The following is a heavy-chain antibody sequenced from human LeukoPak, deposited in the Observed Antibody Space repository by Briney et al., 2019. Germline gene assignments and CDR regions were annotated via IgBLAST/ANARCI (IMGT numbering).Heavy chain of an antibody. CDR3: AREDWLQPPRLNWHFDL. CDR2: IKQDGSEK. V-gene: IGHV3-7*01. D-gene: IGHD5-24*01. Sequence: GGSLRLSCVASGFTFSSYWMSWVRQAPGKGLEWVANIKQDGSEKYYVDSVKGRFTISRDNAKNSLFLQMNSLRAEDTAVYYCAREDWLQPPRLNWHFDLWGRGTLVTVSS. CDR1: GFTFSSYW. J-gene: IGHJ2*01.